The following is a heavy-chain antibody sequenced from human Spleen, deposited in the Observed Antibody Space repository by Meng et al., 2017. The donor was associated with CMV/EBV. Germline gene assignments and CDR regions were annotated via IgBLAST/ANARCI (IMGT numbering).Heavy chain of an antibody. Sequence: GESLKISCTASGFTFSGSYMTWVRQAPGKGLEWVSTISGGGSYTYDAAAVRGRFTISRDNAQNSLYLQMSRLRVEDTAVYYCARGAPYTGYPIDSWGLGSLVTVPQ. J-gene: IGHJ4*02. CDR2: ISGGGSYT. D-gene: IGHD3-9*01. CDR1: GFTFSGSY. CDR3: ARGAPYTGYPIDS. V-gene: IGHV3-21*01.